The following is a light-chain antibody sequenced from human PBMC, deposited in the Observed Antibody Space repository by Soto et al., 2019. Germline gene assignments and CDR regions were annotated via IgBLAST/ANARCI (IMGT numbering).Light chain of an antibody. CDR1: QDISNY. CDR3: KQYYSYPMT. V-gene: IGKV1-33*01. J-gene: IGKJ5*01. CDR2: DAS. Sequence: DIQMTQSPSSLSASVGDRVTITCQASQDISNYLNWYQQKPGKAPKLLIYDASNLETGVPSRFSGXGSGSDCRXAIICLEYADSANDYCKQYYSYPMTLGQGTRLEIK.